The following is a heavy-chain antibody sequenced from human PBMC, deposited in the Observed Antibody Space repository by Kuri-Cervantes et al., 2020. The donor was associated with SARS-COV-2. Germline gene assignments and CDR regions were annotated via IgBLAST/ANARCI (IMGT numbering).Heavy chain of an antibody. CDR1: GFTVSSNY. CDR3: VRWGGLVGRGTYYYFYAMDV. D-gene: IGHD3-16*01. J-gene: IGHJ6*02. V-gene: IGHV3-66*01. CDR2: IYSDGST. Sequence: GESLKISCAASGFTVSSNYMTWVRQAPGKGPGWVSIIYSDGSTFYADSVKGRFTISRDNSKNMLNLKMNSLRAEDTAVYYCVRWGGLVGRGTYYYFYAMDVWGQGTTVTVSS.